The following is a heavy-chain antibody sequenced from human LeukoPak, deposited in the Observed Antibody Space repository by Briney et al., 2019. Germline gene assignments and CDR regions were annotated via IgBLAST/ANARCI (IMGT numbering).Heavy chain of an antibody. Sequence: GGSLRLSCVVSGFTININYMNWVRQAPGKGLEWVSTISGGDGSTYYADSGKGRFTISRDNSKNMLYLQMNSLRAEDTAVYYCAKGSSRAAETDYWGQGTLVTVSS. J-gene: IGHJ4*02. D-gene: IGHD6-13*01. CDR1: GFTININY. CDR2: ISGGDGST. CDR3: AKGSSRAAETDY. V-gene: IGHV3-23*01.